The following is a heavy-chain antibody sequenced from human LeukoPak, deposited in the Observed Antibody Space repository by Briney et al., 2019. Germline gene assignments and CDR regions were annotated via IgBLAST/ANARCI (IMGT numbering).Heavy chain of an antibody. CDR1: GFTFSSYG. Sequence: PGGSLRLSCAASGFTFSSYGMSWVRQAPGKGLEWVSTISGSGGSTYNADSVKGRFTISRDNSRNTLYLQMNSLRAEDTAAYYCAKGSLSYYYYMDVWGKGTTVTVSS. D-gene: IGHD3-10*01. CDR2: ISGSGGST. V-gene: IGHV3-23*01. J-gene: IGHJ6*03. CDR3: AKGSLSYYYYMDV.